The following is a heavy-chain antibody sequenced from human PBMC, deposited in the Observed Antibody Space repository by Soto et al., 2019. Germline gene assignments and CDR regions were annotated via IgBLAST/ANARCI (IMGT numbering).Heavy chain of an antibody. Sequence: GGSLRLSCAASGFTFSSHWMHWVRQRPGKGPEWVARITNGGVSTSYADSVKGRLIISRDNAENTLYLQMYSLSADDTAVYYCVRDTSLSRVDYWGQGTLVTVSS. CDR3: VRDTSLSRVDY. CDR2: ITNGGVST. J-gene: IGHJ4*02. V-gene: IGHV3-74*01. D-gene: IGHD2-8*01. CDR1: GFTFSSHW.